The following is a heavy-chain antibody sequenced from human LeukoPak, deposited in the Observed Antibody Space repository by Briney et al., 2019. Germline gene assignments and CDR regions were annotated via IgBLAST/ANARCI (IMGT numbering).Heavy chain of an antibody. CDR1: GYTFTSNY. J-gene: IGHJ4*02. CDR2: IYPRDGST. Sequence: EASVKVSCTASGYTFTSNYIHWVRQAPGQGLEWMGMIYPRDGSTSYAQEFQGRVTVTRDTSTSTVHMELSGLRSEDTAVYYCARDQEGFDYWGQGTLVTVSS. V-gene: IGHV1-46*01. CDR3: ARDQEGFDY.